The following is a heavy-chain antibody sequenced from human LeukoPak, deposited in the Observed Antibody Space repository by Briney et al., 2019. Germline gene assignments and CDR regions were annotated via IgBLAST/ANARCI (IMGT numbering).Heavy chain of an antibody. CDR1: GYTFTSYG. J-gene: IGHJ5*02. V-gene: IGHV1-8*02. CDR2: MNPNSGNT. D-gene: IGHD6-13*01. CDR3: ARGEKIAAAEWFDP. Sequence: ASVTVSCKASGYTFTSYGISWVRQAPGQGLEWMGWMNPNSGNTGYAQKFQGRVTMTRNTSISTAYMELSSLRSEDTAVYYCARGEKIAAAEWFDPWGQGTLVTVSS.